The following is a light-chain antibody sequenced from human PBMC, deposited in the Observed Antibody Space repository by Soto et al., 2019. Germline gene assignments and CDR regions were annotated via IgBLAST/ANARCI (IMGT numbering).Light chain of an antibody. Sequence: EIVMTQSPATLSVSPGERATLSCRASQSVSSNVAWYQQKPGQAPRLLIHGASTRATGIPARFSGSGSGTEFTLTISSLQSEDFAVYYCQQYGDSPWTFGQGTKVEIK. CDR3: QQYGDSPWT. J-gene: IGKJ1*01. CDR1: QSVSSN. V-gene: IGKV3-15*01. CDR2: GAS.